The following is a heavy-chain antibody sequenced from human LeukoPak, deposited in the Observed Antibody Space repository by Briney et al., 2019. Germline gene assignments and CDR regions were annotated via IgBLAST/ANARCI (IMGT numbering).Heavy chain of an antibody. V-gene: IGHV3-23*01. J-gene: IGHJ4*02. CDR2: FSGSGGST. Sequence: PGRSLRLSCAASGFTFSSYGMHWVRQAPGKGLEWVSAFSGSGGSTYYADSVKGRFTISRDNSKNTLYLQMNSLRAEDTAVYYCAKGGIWFGESFDYWGQGTLVTVSS. D-gene: IGHD3-10*01. CDR1: GFTFSSYG. CDR3: AKGGIWFGESFDY.